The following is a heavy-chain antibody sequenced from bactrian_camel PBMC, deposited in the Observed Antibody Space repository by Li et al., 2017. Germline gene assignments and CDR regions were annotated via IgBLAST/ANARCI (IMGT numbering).Heavy chain of an antibody. V-gene: IGHV3S26*01. Sequence: VQLVESGGGSVQAGGSLRLSCEPSEYDLSRHCMGWFRKAPGKEREGVAQIDSGSGTSYANSVSGRFLISKDNAKNTLYLQMNNLKPEDTAMYICAAAGGRMWYRRSPSP. CDR1: EYDLSRHC. CDR2: IDSGSGT. J-gene: IGHJ4*01. D-gene: IGHD2*01.